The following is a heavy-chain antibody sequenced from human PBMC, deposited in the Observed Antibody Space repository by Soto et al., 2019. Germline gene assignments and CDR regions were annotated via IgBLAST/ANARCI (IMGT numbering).Heavy chain of an antibody. D-gene: IGHD1-1*01. CDR1: GYTFTSYG. J-gene: IGHJ4*02. CDR2: ISAHNGNT. CDR3: ARGRYGDY. Sequence: QFNLVQSGAELKKPGASVKVSCKGSGYTFTSYGITWVRQAPGQGLEWMGWISAHNGNTDYAQNLQGRVTVTRDTSTSTAYMELRSLRSDDTAVYYCARGRYGDYWGQGALVTVSS. V-gene: IGHV1-18*01.